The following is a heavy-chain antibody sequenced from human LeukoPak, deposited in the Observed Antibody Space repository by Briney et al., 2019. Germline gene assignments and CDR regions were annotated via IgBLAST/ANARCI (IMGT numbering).Heavy chain of an antibody. D-gene: IGHD4-17*01. Sequence: ASVKVPRKASGYTFTSYYMHWVRQAPGQGLEWMGIINPSGGSTSYAQKFQGRVTMTRDTSTSTVYMELSSLRSEDMAVYYCAQADYGVYGPHGWGQGTLVTVSS. J-gene: IGHJ4*02. CDR2: INPSGGST. CDR1: GYTFTSYY. CDR3: AQADYGVYGPHG. V-gene: IGHV1-46*01.